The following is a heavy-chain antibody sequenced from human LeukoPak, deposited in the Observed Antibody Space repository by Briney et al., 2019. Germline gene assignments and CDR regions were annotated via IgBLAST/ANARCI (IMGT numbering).Heavy chain of an antibody. CDR2: ISYDGSNK. CDR1: GFTFSSYW. Sequence: PGGSLRLSCAVSGFTFSSYWMSWVRQAPGKGLEWVAVISYDGSNKYYADSVKGRFTISRDNSKNTLYLQMNSLRAEDTAVYYCAKDIERAAVDYWGQGTLVTVSS. V-gene: IGHV3-30*18. J-gene: IGHJ4*02. D-gene: IGHD6-13*01. CDR3: AKDIERAAVDY.